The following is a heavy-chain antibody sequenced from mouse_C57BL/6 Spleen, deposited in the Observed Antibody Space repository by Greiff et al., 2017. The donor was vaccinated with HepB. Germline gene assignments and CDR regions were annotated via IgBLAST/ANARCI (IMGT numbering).Heavy chain of an antibody. CDR2: IHPNSGST. Sequence: QVQLKQPGAELVKPGASVKLSCKASGYTFTSYWMHWVKQRPGQGLEWIGMIHPNSGSTNYNEKFKSKATLTVDKSSSTAYMQLSSLTSEDSAVYYCAREEYYDYDGDVFAYWGQGTLVTVSA. CDR1: GYTFTSYW. D-gene: IGHD2-4*01. CDR3: AREEYYDYDGDVFAY. J-gene: IGHJ3*01. V-gene: IGHV1-64*01.